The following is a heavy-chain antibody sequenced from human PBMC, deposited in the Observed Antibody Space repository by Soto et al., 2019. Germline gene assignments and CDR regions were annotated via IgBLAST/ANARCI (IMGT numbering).Heavy chain of an antibody. CDR3: ARGENGNAGPSS. V-gene: IGHV1-3*01. D-gene: IGHD1-1*01. Sequence: ASVKVSCKASGYTFTSYAMHWVRQAPGQRLEWMGWINAGNGNTKYSQKFQGRVTITRDTSASTAYMELSSLRSEDTAVYYCARGENGNAGPSSWGQGTLVPVSS. CDR1: GYTFTSYA. CDR2: INAGNGNT. J-gene: IGHJ5*02.